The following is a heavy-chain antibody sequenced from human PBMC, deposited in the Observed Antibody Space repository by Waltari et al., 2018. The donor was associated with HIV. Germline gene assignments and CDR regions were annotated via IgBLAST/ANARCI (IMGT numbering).Heavy chain of an antibody. V-gene: IGHV3-30-3*01. CDR3: VRALGDY. J-gene: IGHJ4*02. D-gene: IGHD7-27*01. Sequence: QVQLVESGGGVVQPGKSLSLSCAAPGVTFSNFGMHWVRQAPGKGLEWVALISNDGSKKYYADSVKGRFTISRANSKNTLYLQMNSLRPDDTAVYYCVRALGDYWGQGTLVTISS. CDR1: GVTFSNFG. CDR2: ISNDGSKK.